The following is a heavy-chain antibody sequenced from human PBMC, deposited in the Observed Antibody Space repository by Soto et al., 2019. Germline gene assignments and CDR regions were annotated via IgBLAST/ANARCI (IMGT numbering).Heavy chain of an antibody. CDR1: GGSISSYY. J-gene: IGHJ4*02. CDR2: IYYSGST. CDR3: ARGLRYFDWLLNY. V-gene: IGHV4-59*01. D-gene: IGHD3-9*01. Sequence: LSLTCTVSGGSISSYYWSWIRQPPGKGLEWIGYIYYSGSTNYNPSLKSRVTISVDTSKNQFSLKLSSVTAADTAVYYCARGLRYFDWLLNYWGQGTLVTVSS.